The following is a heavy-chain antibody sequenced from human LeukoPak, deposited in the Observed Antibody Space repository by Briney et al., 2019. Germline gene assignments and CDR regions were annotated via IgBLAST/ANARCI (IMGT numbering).Heavy chain of an antibody. J-gene: IGHJ5*02. V-gene: IGHV4-38-2*02. CDR1: GYSISTGYY. CDR3: ARALTSYDFWSGYYFNWFDP. CDR2: IYQSGST. Sequence: SETLSLTCTVSGYSISTGYYWGWIRQPPGKGLEWIGSIYQSGSTYYNPSLKGRVTISVDTSKNQFSLRLSSVTAADTAVYYCARALTSYDFWSGYYFNWFDPWGQGTLVTVSS. D-gene: IGHD3-3*01.